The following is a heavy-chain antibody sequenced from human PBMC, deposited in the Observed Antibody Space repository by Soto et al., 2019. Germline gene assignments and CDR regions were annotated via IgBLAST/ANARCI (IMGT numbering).Heavy chain of an antibody. Sequence: QVQLQQWGAGLLKPSETLSLTCAVYGGSFSGYYWSWIRQPPGKGLEWIGEINHSGSTNYNPSLKRRVTISVETSKNQFSLKMSSVTAADTAVYYCARGERYYGSGSWRLNYYYYGMDVWGQGTTVTVSS. J-gene: IGHJ6*02. CDR1: GGSFSGYY. CDR3: ARGERYYGSGSWRLNYYYYGMDV. V-gene: IGHV4-34*01. D-gene: IGHD3-10*01. CDR2: INHSGST.